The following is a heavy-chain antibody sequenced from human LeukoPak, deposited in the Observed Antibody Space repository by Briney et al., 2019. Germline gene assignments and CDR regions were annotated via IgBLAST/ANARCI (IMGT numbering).Heavy chain of an antibody. V-gene: IGHV1-8*01. CDR1: GYTFTSYD. D-gene: IGHD6-6*01. J-gene: IGHJ6*02. CDR3: ARGSIGGEFYYYYYGMDV. CDR2: MNPNSGNT. Sequence: ASVKVSCKASGYTFTSYDINWVRQATGQGLEWMGWMNPNSGNTGYAQKFQGRVTMTRDNSISTAYMELSSLRSEDTAVYYYARGSIGGEFYYYYYGMDVWGQGTTVTVSS.